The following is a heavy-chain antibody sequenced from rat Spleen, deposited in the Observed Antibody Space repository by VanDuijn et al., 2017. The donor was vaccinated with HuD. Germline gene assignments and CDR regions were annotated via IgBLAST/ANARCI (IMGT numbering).Heavy chain of an antibody. Sequence: EVQLVESGGGLVQPGRSLKLSCAASGFTFSNYGMAWVRQAPMMGLEWVATISYDAGGTYYRDSVKGRFTISRDNAKSTLYLQMDSLRSEDTATYYCARNNYGGYSELGWFAYWGQGTLVTVSS. J-gene: IGHJ3*01. CDR3: ARNNYGGYSELGWFAY. D-gene: IGHD1-11*01. CDR1: GFTFSNYG. V-gene: IGHV5-29*01. CDR2: ISYDAGGT.